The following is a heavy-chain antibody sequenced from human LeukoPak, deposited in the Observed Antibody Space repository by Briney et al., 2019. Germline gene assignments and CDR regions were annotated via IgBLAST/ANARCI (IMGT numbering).Heavy chain of an antibody. V-gene: IGHV4-39*07. CDR2: IYYSGST. CDR1: GGSISSSSYY. Sequence: SETLSLTCTVSGGSISSSSYYWGWIRQPPGKGLEWIGSIYYSGSTYYNPSLKSRVTISVDTSKNQFSLKLSSVTAADTAVYYCARDLEGAFDIWGQGTMVTVSS. CDR3: ARDLEGAFDI. J-gene: IGHJ3*02.